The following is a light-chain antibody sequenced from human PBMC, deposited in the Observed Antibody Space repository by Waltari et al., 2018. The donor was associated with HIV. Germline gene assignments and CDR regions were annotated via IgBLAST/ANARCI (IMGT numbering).Light chain of an antibody. CDR1: SSAVGSYNL. CDR3: CSYAGSSTLV. V-gene: IGLV2-23*01. CDR2: EGS. J-gene: IGLJ3*02. Sequence: QSALTQPASVSGSPGHSITISCPGTSSAVGSYNLVSWYQQHPGKAPKLMIYEGSKRPSGVSNRFSGSKSGNTASLTISGLQAEDEADYYCCSYAGSSTLVFGGGTKLTVL.